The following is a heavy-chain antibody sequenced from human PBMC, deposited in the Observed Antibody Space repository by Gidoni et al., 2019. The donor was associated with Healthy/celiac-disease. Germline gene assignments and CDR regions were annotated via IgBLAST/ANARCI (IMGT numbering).Heavy chain of an antibody. CDR1: GFTFSSYA. CDR3: AKRGAAAGKAPNY. Sequence: EVQLLESGGGLVQPGGSLRLSCAAYGFTFSSYAMSWVRQAPGKGLEWVSAISGSGGSTYYADSVKGRFTISRDNSKNTLYLQMNSLRAEDTAVYYCAKRGAAAGKAPNYWGQGTLVTVSS. D-gene: IGHD6-13*01. CDR2: ISGSGGST. J-gene: IGHJ4*02. V-gene: IGHV3-23*01.